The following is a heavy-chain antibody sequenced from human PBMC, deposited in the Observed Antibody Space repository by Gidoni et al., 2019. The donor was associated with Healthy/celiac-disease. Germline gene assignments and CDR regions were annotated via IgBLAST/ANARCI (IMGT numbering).Heavy chain of an antibody. J-gene: IGHJ5*02. CDR2: KKQEGSEK. Sequence: EVQLVESGGGLVQPGGSLRLSCAASGFTFSSYWMSWVRQAPGKGLEWVANKKQEGSEKYDVDSVKGRFTISRDNAKNPLYLQMNSLRAEDTAVYYCARDCWDDVSWFDPWGQGTLVTVSS. CDR1: GFTFSSYW. D-gene: IGHD1-1*01. CDR3: ARDCWDDVSWFDP. V-gene: IGHV3-7*01.